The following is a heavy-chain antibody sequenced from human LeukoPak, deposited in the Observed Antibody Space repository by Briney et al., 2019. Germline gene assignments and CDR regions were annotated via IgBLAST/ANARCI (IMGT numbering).Heavy chain of an antibody. CDR3: SRYVDTPLDY. CDR1: GFTFSGSS. V-gene: IGHV3-73*01. D-gene: IGHD5-18*01. Sequence: GGSLRLSCAASGFTFSGSSIHWVRQASGKGLEWVGRIRSKANSYATAYAASVAGRFTISRDDLQNAAYLQMNSLKTEDAAVYYCSRYVDTPLDYWGQGALVTVSS. CDR2: IRSKANSYAT. J-gene: IGHJ4*02.